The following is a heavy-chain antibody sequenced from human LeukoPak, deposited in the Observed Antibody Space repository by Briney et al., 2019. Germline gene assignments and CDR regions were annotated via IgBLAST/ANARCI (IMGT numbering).Heavy chain of an antibody. D-gene: IGHD3-22*01. CDR1: GYTFTSYA. CDR2: INPSGGST. Sequence: ASVTVSCKASGYTFTSYAMNWVRQAPGQGLEWMGIINPSGGSTSYAQKFQGRVTMTRDTSTSTVYMELSSLRSEDTAVYYCTSGDDSSGYYLYWGQGTLVTVSS. J-gene: IGHJ4*02. CDR3: TSGDDSSGYYLY. V-gene: IGHV1-46*01.